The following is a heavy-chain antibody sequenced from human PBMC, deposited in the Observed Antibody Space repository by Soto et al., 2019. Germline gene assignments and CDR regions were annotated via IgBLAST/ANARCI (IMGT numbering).Heavy chain of an antibody. CDR3: RRAEKSAFDI. CDR2: INYSGST. V-gene: IGHV4-59*08. D-gene: IGHD4-4*01. Sequence: SLTCTVRRSSISSYYWIWIRQRPGKGLEWVRYINYSGSTNYNHSLKSRVTISVDTSKNKFYLKLSAITAADTTESNIRRAEKSAFDIRGQGTMVTVSS. CDR1: RSSISSYY. J-gene: IGHJ3*02.